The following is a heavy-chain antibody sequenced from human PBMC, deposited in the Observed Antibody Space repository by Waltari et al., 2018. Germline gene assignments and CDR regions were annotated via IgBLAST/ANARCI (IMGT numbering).Heavy chain of an antibody. Sequence: ELQLVPSGAEVKKPGSAVKIPCKVSGNTFTHYYMHWVPLAPGNGLEWMGLVEPEDGETRYGEKLQGRDTATAGTSTDTAYMELGRLRSEDTVVYYCAAGLGFCSGGSGYGWFDSWGEGALVTVSS. D-gene: IGHD2-15*01. CDR2: VEPEDGET. J-gene: IGHJ5*01. CDR3: AAGLGFCSGGSGYGWFDS. CDR1: GNTFTHYY. V-gene: IGHV1-69-2*01.